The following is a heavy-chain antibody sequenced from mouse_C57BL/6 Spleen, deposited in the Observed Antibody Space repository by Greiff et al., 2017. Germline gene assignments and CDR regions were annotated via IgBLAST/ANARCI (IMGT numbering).Heavy chain of an antibody. D-gene: IGHD2-1*01. J-gene: IGHJ2*01. Sequence: VQLQQPGAELVRPGSSVKLSCKASGYTFTSYWMDWVKQRPGQGLEWIGNIYPSDSETHYNQKFKDKATLTVDKSSSTAYMQLSSLTSEDSAVYYCARETYGNFFDDWGQGTTLTVSS. CDR2: IYPSDSET. CDR1: GYTFTSYW. CDR3: ARETYGNFFDD. V-gene: IGHV1-61*01.